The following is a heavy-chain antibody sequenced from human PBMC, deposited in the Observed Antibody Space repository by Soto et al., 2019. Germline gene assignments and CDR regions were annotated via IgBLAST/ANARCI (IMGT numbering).Heavy chain of an antibody. CDR1: GFTLRLHA. CDR3: ARDGQQLTPYALDV. CDR2: IWYDGSNK. V-gene: IGHV3-33*08. J-gene: IGHJ6*02. Sequence: QVQLVESGGGVIQPGRSLRLSCAASGFTLRLHAMHWVRQAPGKGLEWVAQIWYDGSNKYYTDSVKGRFTVSRDDFKNTVFLQMDSLRADDTAVYYCARDGQQLTPYALDVWGQGTTVIVSS. D-gene: IGHD6-13*01.